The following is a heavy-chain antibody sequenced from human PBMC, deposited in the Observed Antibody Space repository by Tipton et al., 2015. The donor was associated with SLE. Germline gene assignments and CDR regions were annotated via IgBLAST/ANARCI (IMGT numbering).Heavy chain of an antibody. Sequence: TLSLTCAVSGGSISSYYWSWIRQPPGKGLEWIGYIYYSGSTNYNPSLKSRVTISVDTSKNQFSLKLSSVTAADTAVYYCARGTGPDAFDIWGQGTMVTVSS. CDR1: GGSISSYY. J-gene: IGHJ3*02. CDR2: IYYSGST. D-gene: IGHD3/OR15-3a*01. CDR3: ARGTGPDAFDI. V-gene: IGHV4-59*01.